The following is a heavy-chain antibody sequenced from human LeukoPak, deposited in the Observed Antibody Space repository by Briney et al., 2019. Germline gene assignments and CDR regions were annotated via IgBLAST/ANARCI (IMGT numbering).Heavy chain of an antibody. CDR1: GGSISSNY. V-gene: IGHV4-59*08. CDR2: IYYSGST. CDR3: ARHRESGTKIWSFDP. Sequence: SESLSLTCTLSGGSISSNYSSWIRQPPGEGLGWIGHIYYSGSTNNNTSLKSRVAISVETYKNQFSLKLRSVTAADTAVYYCARHRESGTKIWSFDPWGQGTLVTVSS. D-gene: IGHD3-10*01. J-gene: IGHJ5*02.